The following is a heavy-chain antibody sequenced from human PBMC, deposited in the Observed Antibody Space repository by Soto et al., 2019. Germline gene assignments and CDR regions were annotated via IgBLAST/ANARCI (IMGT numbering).Heavy chain of an antibody. D-gene: IGHD6-6*01. Sequence: QVQLQQWGAEVLKPSETLSLTCVVNGGSFSGYYWSWIRQSPGKGLEWIGEINDSGITDSNPSLESRVTISADMAKNQFSLNLNSVTAADSAVYHCARGRSSVPDRRGIGYYGLDVWGQGTTVTVSS. CDR3: ARGRSSVPDRRGIGYYGLDV. CDR2: INDSGIT. V-gene: IGHV4-34*01. CDR1: GGSFSGYY. J-gene: IGHJ6*02.